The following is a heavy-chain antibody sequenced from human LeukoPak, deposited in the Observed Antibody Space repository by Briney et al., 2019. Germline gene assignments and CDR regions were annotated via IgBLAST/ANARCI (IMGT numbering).Heavy chain of an antibody. D-gene: IGHD5-24*01. J-gene: IGHJ4*02. V-gene: IGHV1-2*02. CDR3: ARDGTGVYNLVQY. Sequence: ASVKVSCKASGYTFTGYYMHWVRQAPGQGLEWMGWINPNSGGTNYAQKFQGRVTMTRDTSISAVYMELSRLRSDDTAVYYCARDGTGVYNLVQYWGQGTLVTVTS. CDR1: GYTFTGYY. CDR2: INPNSGGT.